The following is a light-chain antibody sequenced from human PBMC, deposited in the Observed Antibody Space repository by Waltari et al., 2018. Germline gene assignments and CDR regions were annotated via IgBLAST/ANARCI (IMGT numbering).Light chain of an antibody. CDR1: QGIRSY. CDR2: AAS. V-gene: IGKV1-8*01. Sequence: AIRMTQSPSSLSASTGDRVTITCRASQGIRSYLAWYQQKPGKAPKLLIYAASTLQSGVPSRFSGSGSGTDFTLTISCLQSEDFATYYCQQYYSYPPPGGFGQGTKLEIK. J-gene: IGKJ2*03. CDR3: QQYYSYPPPGG.